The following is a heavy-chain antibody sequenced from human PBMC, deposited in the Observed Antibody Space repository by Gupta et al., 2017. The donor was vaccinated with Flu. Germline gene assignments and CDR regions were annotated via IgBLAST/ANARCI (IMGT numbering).Heavy chain of an antibody. CDR1: GYPFTGYY. CDR2: INHSSGGT. J-gene: IGHJ4*01. Sequence: VQLVQSGAEVKKPGAAAKLSCKASGYPFTGYYMHWVRQAPGQGLEWMGWINHSSGGTNYAQKFQGRVTMTRDTSISTAYMELSRLRSGDTAVYYCARDCSSTSCSDYWGQGTLVTVSS. V-gene: IGHV1-2*02. D-gene: IGHD2-2*01. CDR3: ARDCSSTSCSDY.